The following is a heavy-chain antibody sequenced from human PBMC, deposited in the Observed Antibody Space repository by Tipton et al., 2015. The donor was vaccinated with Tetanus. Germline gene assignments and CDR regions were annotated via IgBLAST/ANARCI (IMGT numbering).Heavy chain of an antibody. J-gene: IGHJ5*02. D-gene: IGHD3-16*01. Sequence: TLSLTCNVTGALLTTGGYSWGWIRQPPGQGLEWIGYIYQTGSTYFNPSLRSRVTISVDTSINQFSLKLSSVTAADTAVYCCARDQGGGRVARLNWFGPWGQGTLVTVSS. CDR1: GALLTTGGYS. V-gene: IGHV4-30-2*05. CDR3: ARDQGGGRVARLNWFGP. CDR2: IYQTGST.